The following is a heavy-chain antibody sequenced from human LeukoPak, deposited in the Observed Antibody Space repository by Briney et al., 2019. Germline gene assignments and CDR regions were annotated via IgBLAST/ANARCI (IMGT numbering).Heavy chain of an antibody. V-gene: IGHV3-53*04. CDR3: ARVRYSSSLDY. Sequence: GGSLGLPCAASGFTVSSHYMSWVRPAPGKGLEGVSVIYSGGSTYYADPVKGRFTISRHNSKNTLYLQMDSLRAEDTAVYYGARVRYSSSLDYWGQGTLVTVSS. CDR2: IYSGGST. D-gene: IGHD6-6*01. J-gene: IGHJ4*02. CDR1: GFTVSSHY.